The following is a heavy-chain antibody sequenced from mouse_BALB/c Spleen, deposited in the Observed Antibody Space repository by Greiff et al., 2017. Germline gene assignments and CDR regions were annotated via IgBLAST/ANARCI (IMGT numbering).Heavy chain of an antibody. CDR2: ISYSGST. CDR1: GYSITSDYA. CDR3: ARGGYYFFDY. Sequence: EVMLVESGPGLVKPSQSLSLTCTVTGYSITSDYAWNWIRQFPGNKLEWMGYISYSGSTSYNPSLKSRISITRDTSKNQFFLQLNSVTTEDTATYYCARGGYYFFDYWGQGTTLTVSS. J-gene: IGHJ2*01. V-gene: IGHV3-2*02. D-gene: IGHD2-3*01.